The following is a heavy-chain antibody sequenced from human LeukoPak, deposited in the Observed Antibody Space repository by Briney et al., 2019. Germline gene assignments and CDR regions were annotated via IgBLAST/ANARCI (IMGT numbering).Heavy chain of an antibody. V-gene: IGHV4-34*01. CDR3: ARGRRPVTTRWGY. CDR1: GGSFSGYY. D-gene: IGHD4-17*01. CDR2: INHSGST. Sequence: TSETLSLTCAVYGGSFSGYYWSWIRQPPGKWLEWIGEINHSGSTNYNPSLKSRVTISVDTSKNQFSLKLSSVTAADTAVYYCARGRRPVTTRWGYWGQGTLVTVSS. J-gene: IGHJ4*02.